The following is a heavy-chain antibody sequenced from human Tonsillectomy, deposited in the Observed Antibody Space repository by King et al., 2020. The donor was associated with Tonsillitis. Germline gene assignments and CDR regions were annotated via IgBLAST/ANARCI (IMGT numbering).Heavy chain of an antibody. D-gene: IGHD3-9*01. V-gene: IGHV3-21*01. CDR1: GFTFITYS. J-gene: IGHJ6*02. CDR3: ARDNSPRYSIGMDV. CDR2: ISSSSSYI. Sequence: VQLVVSGGGLVKPGGSLRLSCAASGFTFITYSMKWVRQAPGKGLEWVSSISSSSSYIYYADSVKGRFTISRDNAKNSLYLQLNSLRAEDTAEYYCARDNSPRYSIGMDVWGQGTTVTVTS.